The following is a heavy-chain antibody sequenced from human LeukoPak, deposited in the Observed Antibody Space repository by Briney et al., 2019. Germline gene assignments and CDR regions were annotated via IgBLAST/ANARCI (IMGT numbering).Heavy chain of an antibody. CDR1: GFTFGGYG. CDR3: TRYNNDHFDY. V-gene: IGHV3-33*01. CDR2: IAYDGSRA. Sequence: PGGSLRLSCAGSGFTFGGYGTHWFRQTPGKGLEWVAVIAYDGSRAFYADPVKGRFTISRDNSKNTMSVQMDDLRAEDTAVYYCTRYNNDHFDYWGQGTLVTVSS. D-gene: IGHD1-14*01. J-gene: IGHJ4*02.